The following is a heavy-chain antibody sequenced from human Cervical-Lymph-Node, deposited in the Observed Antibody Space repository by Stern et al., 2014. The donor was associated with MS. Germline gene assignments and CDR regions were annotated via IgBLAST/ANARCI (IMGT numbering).Heavy chain of an antibody. V-gene: IGHV4-39*01. CDR3: ARHRITMVRGVIMVFDY. Sequence: QLQLQESGPGLVKPSETLSLTCTVSGGSISSSSYYWGWIRLPPGQGLVWIGSIYYSGSSYYKPSLKSRITISVDTTKNPFSLKLMCETAADTAVYYCARHRITMVRGVIMVFDYWGQGTLVTVSS. J-gene: IGHJ4*02. CDR2: IYYSGSS. CDR1: GGSISSSSYY. D-gene: IGHD3-10*01.